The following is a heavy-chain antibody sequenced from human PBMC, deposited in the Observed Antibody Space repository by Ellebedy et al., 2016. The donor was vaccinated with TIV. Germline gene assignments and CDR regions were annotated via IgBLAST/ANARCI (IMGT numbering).Heavy chain of an antibody. V-gene: IGHV3-7*03. CDR3: ARRGDQFDY. Sequence: GESLKISXAASGFAFSNYWMSWVRQAPGKGLEWVALIKQDGSEKYYVGSVKGRFTISRDNAKNSLYLQMNSLGAEDTAVYYCARRGDQFDYWGQGTLVTVSS. CDR2: IKQDGSEK. J-gene: IGHJ4*02. CDR1: GFAFSNYW. D-gene: IGHD2-21*02.